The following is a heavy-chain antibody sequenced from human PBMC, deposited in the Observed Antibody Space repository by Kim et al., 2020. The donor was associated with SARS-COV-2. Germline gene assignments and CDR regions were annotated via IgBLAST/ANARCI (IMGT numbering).Heavy chain of an antibody. CDR3: AKTLPNYSSSWFNNWFDP. CDR2: ISYDGSNK. V-gene: IGHV3-30*18. Sequence: GGSLRLSCAASGFTFSSYGMHWVRQAPGKGLEWVAVISYDGSNKYYADSVKGRFTISRDNSKNTLYLQMNSLRAEDTAVYYCAKTLPNYSSSWFNNWFDP. J-gene: IGHJ5*02. CDR1: GFTFSSYG. D-gene: IGHD6-13*01.